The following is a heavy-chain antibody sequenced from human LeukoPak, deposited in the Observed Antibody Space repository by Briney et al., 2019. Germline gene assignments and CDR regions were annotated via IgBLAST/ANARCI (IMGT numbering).Heavy chain of an antibody. J-gene: IGHJ4*02. V-gene: IGHV3-7*01. CDR1: GFTFSSYW. CDR2: IEQDGSEK. Sequence: GGSLRLSCTVSGFTFSSYWMSWVRQAPGKGLEWVANIEQDGSEKWYVDSVKGRFTISRDNAKNPLYLQMNSLTAEDTAVYYCARDPYNYDRSGYKLDSYFDYWGQGTLVTVSS. CDR3: ARDPYNYDRSGYKLDSYFDY. D-gene: IGHD3-22*01.